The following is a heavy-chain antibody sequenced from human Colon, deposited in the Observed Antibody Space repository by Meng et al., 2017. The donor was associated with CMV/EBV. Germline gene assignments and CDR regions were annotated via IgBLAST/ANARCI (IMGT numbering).Heavy chain of an antibody. CDR3: VRDKRTYSSASFDGMDV. CDR2: ISWRGETT. CDR1: GFSFDAYT. D-gene: IGHD6-6*01. V-gene: IGHV3-43*01. Sequence: GESLKISCAASGFSFDAYTMHWVRQAPGKGLEWVSLISWRGETTSYGNSVKGRFTISRDNSKESLYLQMNSLRTEDTALYYCVRDKRTYSSASFDGMDVWGQGTTVTVSS. J-gene: IGHJ6*02.